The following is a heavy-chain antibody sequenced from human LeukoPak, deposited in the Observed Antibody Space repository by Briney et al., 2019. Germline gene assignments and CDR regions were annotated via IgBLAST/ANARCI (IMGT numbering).Heavy chain of an antibody. CDR1: GFTVSSTY. J-gene: IGHJ4*02. CDR2: IYSGGYT. V-gene: IGHV3-66*01. D-gene: IGHD6-6*01. CDR3: ARGRPAHYFDS. Sequence: PGGSLRLSCAASGFTVSSTYLTWVRQAPGKGGEWLSVIYSGGYTYYADSVKGRFFISRDISENMVYLQMNSLSVEDTAVYFCARGRPAHYFDSWGPGTLVTVS.